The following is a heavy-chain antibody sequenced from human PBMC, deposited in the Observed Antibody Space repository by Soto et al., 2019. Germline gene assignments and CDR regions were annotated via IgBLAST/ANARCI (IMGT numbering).Heavy chain of an antibody. CDR1: GGSISSSSYY. CDR3: ARSYSSSWPTGDYYYDMDV. D-gene: IGHD6-13*01. CDR2: IYYSGST. Sequence: PSETLSLTCTVSGGSISSSSYYWGWIRQPPGKGLEWIGSIYYSGSTYYNPSLKSRVTISVDTSKNQFSLKLSSVTAADTAVYYCARSYSSSWPTGDYYYDMDVWGQGTTVTVSS. J-gene: IGHJ6*02. V-gene: IGHV4-39*01.